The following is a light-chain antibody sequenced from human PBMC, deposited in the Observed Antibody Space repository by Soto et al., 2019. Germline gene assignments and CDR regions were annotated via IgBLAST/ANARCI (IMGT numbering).Light chain of an antibody. Sequence: QSALTQPPSVSGSPRQSVTISCTGTSSDVGSYNRVSWYQQPPGTAPKLMIYEVSNRPSGVPDRFSGSKSGNTASLTISGLQAEDEADYYCSLYTSSSTLVFGGGTKLTVL. J-gene: IGLJ2*01. V-gene: IGLV2-18*01. CDR1: SSDVGSYNR. CDR2: EVS. CDR3: SLYTSSSTLV.